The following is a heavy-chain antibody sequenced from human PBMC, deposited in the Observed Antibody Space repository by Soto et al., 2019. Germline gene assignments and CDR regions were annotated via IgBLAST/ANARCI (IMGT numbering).Heavy chain of an antibody. CDR3: AKDISEVPAAHGIGAFDI. CDR2: ISGSGGST. D-gene: IGHD2-2*01. CDR1: GFTFSSYA. J-gene: IGHJ3*02. V-gene: IGHV3-23*01. Sequence: GGSLRLSCAASGFTFSSYAMSWVRQAPGKGLEWVSAISGSGGSTYYADSVKGRFTISRDNSKNTLYLQMNSLRAEDTAVYYCAKDISEVPAAHGIGAFDIWGQGTMVTVSS.